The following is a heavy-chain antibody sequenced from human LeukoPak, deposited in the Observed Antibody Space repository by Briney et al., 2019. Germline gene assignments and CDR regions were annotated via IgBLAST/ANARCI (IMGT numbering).Heavy chain of an antibody. CDR1: GGSISSSSYY. V-gene: IGHV4-39*07. CDR3: ARGVTMIVVRKGPFDP. Sequence: SETLSLTCTVSGGSISSSSYYWGWIRQPPGKGLEWIGSIYYSGSTYYNPSLKSRVTISVDTSKNQFSLKLSSVTAADTAVYYCARGVTMIVVRKGPFDPWGQGTLVTVSS. CDR2: IYYSGST. J-gene: IGHJ5*02. D-gene: IGHD3-22*01.